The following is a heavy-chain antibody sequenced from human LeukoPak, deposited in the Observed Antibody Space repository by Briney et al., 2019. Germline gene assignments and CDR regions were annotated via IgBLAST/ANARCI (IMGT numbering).Heavy chain of an antibody. J-gene: IGHJ4*02. CDR3: AKGSAYSSGWYFFDY. V-gene: IGHV3-30*18. CDR1: GFTFSDHY. Sequence: GGSLRLSCAASGFTFSDHYMDWVRQAPGKGLEWVAVISYDGSNKYYADSVKGRFTISRDNSKNTLYLQMNSLRAEDTAVYYCAKGSAYSSGWYFFDYWGQGTLVTVSS. D-gene: IGHD6-19*01. CDR2: ISYDGSNK.